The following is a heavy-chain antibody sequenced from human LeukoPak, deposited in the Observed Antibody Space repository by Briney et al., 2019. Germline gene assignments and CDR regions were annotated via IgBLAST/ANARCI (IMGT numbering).Heavy chain of an antibody. V-gene: IGHV4-38-2*02. Sequence: SETLSLTCTVSGYSISTGYYWDWIRQPPGKGLEWIGTFYHGGSTYYNPSLKSRVTISVDTSKNQFSLNLTSVTAADTAVYYCARDGGIQPDFDYWGQGTLVTVSS. D-gene: IGHD5-18*01. CDR1: GYSISTGYY. J-gene: IGHJ4*02. CDR2: FYHGGST. CDR3: ARDGGIQPDFDY.